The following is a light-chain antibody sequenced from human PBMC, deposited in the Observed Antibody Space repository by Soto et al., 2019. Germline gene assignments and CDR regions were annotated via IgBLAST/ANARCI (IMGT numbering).Light chain of an antibody. J-gene: IGKJ5*01. CDR3: QQRRA. CDR1: QSVSSSY. Sequence: EIVLTQSPGTLSLSPGERATLSCRASQSVSSSYLAWYQQKPGQAPRLLIYGVSTRATGIPDRFSGSGSGTEFTLTISSLQSEDFAVYFCQQRRAFGQGTRLEI. V-gene: IGKV3D-20*02. CDR2: GVS.